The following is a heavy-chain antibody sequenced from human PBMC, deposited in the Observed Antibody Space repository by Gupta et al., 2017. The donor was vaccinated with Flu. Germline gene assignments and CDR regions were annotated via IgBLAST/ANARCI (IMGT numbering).Heavy chain of an antibody. CDR1: GASIDRGTYY. D-gene: IGHD3-22*01. CDR3: ARDRGSGYFRNLLDP. Sequence: QVQLQESGPGLVKPSQTPSLTCTVSGASIDRGTYYWTWIRQPAGEALEWIGRIYTAGQTYYNPSLENRVTISLDTSKNQFSLRLTSMTASDTALYYCARDRGSGYFRNLLDPWGQGTLVTVSS. V-gene: IGHV4-61*02. CDR2: IYTAGQT. J-gene: IGHJ5*02.